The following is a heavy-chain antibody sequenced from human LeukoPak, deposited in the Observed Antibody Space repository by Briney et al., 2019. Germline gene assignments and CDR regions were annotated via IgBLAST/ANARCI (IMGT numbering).Heavy chain of an antibody. V-gene: IGHV3-74*01. D-gene: IGHD3-3*01. J-gene: IGHJ4*02. CDR3: ARVYDFWSGYYFDY. CDR1: GFTFSSYW. CDR2: INSDGSST. Sequence: GGSLRLSCAASGFTFSSYWMHWVRQAPGKGLVWVSRINSDGSSTSYADSVKGRFTISRDNAKNTLYLQMNSLRAEDTAVYYCARVYDFWSGYYFDYWGQGTLVTVSS.